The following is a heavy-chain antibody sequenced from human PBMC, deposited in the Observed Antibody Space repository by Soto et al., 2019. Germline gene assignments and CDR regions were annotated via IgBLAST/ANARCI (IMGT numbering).Heavy chain of an antibody. V-gene: IGHV1-69*12. J-gene: IGHJ6*02. CDR3: ARVEAVAGLYNYHGLDV. CDR2: IGPIFGTT. Sequence: QVQLVQSGAEVKKPGSSVKVSCKVSGGTFSNYAIDWVRLAPGHGLEWMGGIGPIFGTTYYTQKFQGRATIIADDSTTTAYLEVSSLRSEDTAIYYCARVEAVAGLYNYHGLDVWGQGTAVTVSS. CDR1: GGTFSNYA. D-gene: IGHD6-19*01.